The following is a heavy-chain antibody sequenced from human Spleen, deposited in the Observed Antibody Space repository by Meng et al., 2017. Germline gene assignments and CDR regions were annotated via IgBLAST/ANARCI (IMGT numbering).Heavy chain of an antibody. Sequence: QVQVQQWGSGLFKPSETLPLTCASYGGSFSAYDWSWIRQPPGKGLEWLGQINHSGSTNDNPSLKSRVTISIDTSRNQLSLKLSSVTAADTAVYYCRLAYCMGDCVDYWGQGTLVTVSS. V-gene: IGHV4-34*01. CDR2: INHSGST. D-gene: IGHD2-21*01. CDR3: RLAYCMGDCVDY. J-gene: IGHJ4*02. CDR1: GGSFSAYD.